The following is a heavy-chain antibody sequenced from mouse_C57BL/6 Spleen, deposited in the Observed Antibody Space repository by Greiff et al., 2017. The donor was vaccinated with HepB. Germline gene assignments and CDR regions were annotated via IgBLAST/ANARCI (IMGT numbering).Heavy chain of an antibody. J-gene: IGHJ4*01. Sequence: EVQLQQSGTVLARPGASVKMSCKTSGYTFTSYWMHWVKQRPGQGLEWIGAIYPGNSDTSYNQKFKGKAKLTAVTSASTAYMELSSLTNEDSAVYYCTRGGYYYGSSWGDAMDYWGQGTSVTVSS. CDR3: TRGGYYYGSSWGDAMDY. V-gene: IGHV1-5*01. D-gene: IGHD1-1*01. CDR2: IYPGNSDT. CDR1: GYTFTSYW.